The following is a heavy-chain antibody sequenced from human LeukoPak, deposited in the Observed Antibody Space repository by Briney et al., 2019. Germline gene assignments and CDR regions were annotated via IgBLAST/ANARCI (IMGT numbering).Heavy chain of an antibody. CDR3: ARGGYYDSSGYIFDY. CDR1: GGTFSSYA. V-gene: IGHV1-69*13. D-gene: IGHD3-22*01. J-gene: IGHJ4*02. Sequence: GASVKVSCKASGGTFSSYAISWVRQAPGQGLEWMGGIIPIFGTANYAQKFQVRVTITADESTSTAYMELSSLRSEDTAVYYCARGGYYDSSGYIFDYWGQGTLVTVSS. CDR2: IIPIFGTA.